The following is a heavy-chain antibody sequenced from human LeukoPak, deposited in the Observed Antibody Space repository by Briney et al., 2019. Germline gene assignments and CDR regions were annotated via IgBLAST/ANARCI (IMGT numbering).Heavy chain of an antibody. CDR2: ISGYNGNT. V-gene: IGHV1-18*01. Sequence: ASVKVSCKASGYTFSYFGINWVRQAPGQGLEWMGWISGYNGNTNSAQKFQGRLTMTTDAATSTVYMELRSLRSDDAAVYYCARSLDAAAGLANFDHWGQGTLVTVSS. CDR1: GYTFSYFG. J-gene: IGHJ4*02. D-gene: IGHD6-25*01. CDR3: ARSLDAAAGLANFDH.